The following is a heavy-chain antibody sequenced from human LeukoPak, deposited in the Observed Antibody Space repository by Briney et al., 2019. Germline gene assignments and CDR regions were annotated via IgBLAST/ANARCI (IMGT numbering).Heavy chain of an antibody. Sequence: PSETLSLTCTVSGGSISGQYWSWIRQPPGKGLEWIGEIYYSGGTKYNPSLERRVTISLDTSKNQFSLRLTSMTTADTAVYYCARGGEQQLVHYYYYYMDVWGKGTTVTVSS. CDR2: IYYSGGT. V-gene: IGHV4-59*11. CDR1: GGSISGQY. J-gene: IGHJ6*03. CDR3: ARGGEQQLVHYYYYYMDV. D-gene: IGHD6-13*01.